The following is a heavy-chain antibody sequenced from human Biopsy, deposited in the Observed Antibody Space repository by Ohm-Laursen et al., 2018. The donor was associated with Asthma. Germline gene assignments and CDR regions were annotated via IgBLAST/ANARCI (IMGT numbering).Heavy chain of an antibody. D-gene: IGHD3-22*01. J-gene: IGHJ4*02. CDR2: TRNKANSYTT. CDR3: ASDLGGYYYDSSGYSSDY. Sequence: GSLRLSCAASGFTFSDHYMDWVRQAPGKGLEWVDRTRNKANSYTTEYAASVKGRFTISRDDSKNSLYLQMNSLKTEDTAVYYCASDLGGYYYDSSGYSSDYWGQGTLVTVSS. CDR1: GFTFSDHY. V-gene: IGHV3-72*01.